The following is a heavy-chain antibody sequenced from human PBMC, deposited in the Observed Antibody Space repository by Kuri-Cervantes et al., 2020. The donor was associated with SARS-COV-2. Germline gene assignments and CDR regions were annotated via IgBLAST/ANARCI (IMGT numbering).Heavy chain of an antibody. CDR2: IYPGDSDT. Sequence: GGSLRLSCKGSGYSFSDYWIGWVRQMPGKGLEWMGIIYPGDSDTRYRPSFQGRVTISADTSIGTAYLRWSSLRASDTAIYYCATRYGHSFAYGYWGQGSLVTVSS. V-gene: IGHV5-51*01. CDR1: GYSFSDYW. J-gene: IGHJ4*02. CDR3: ATRYGHSFAYGY. D-gene: IGHD3-16*01.